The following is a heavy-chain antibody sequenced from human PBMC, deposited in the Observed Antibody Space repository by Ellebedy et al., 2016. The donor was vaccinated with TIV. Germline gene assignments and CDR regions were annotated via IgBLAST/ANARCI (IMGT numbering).Heavy chain of an antibody. D-gene: IGHD5-18*01. J-gene: IGHJ6*02. CDR3: ARGANTAMEPVPYYYYYGMDV. Sequence: PGGSLRLSCAASGFTFSSFWMTWARQVPGKGLEWVANMDQVGSKTNYVGSVKGRLSISRDNAQKSLYLQMNSLRSEDTAVYYCARGANTAMEPVPYYYYYGMDVWGQGTTVTVSS. V-gene: IGHV3-7*03. CDR2: MDQVGSKT. CDR1: GFTFSSFW.